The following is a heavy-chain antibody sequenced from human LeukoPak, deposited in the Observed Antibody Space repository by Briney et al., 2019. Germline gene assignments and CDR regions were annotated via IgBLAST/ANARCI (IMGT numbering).Heavy chain of an antibody. CDR2: IYHSGST. CDR3: ARGFVKGYSYGYRAFDI. Sequence: SETLSLTCTVSGYSISSGYYWGWIRQPPGKGLEWIGSIYHSGSTYYNPSLKSRVTISVDTSKNQFSLKLSSVTAADTAVYYCARGFVKGYSYGYRAFDIWGQGTMVTVSS. D-gene: IGHD5-18*01. CDR1: GYSISSGYY. J-gene: IGHJ3*02. V-gene: IGHV4-38-2*02.